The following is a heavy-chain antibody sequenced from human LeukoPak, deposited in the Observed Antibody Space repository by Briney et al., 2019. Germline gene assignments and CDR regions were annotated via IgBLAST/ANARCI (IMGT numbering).Heavy chain of an antibody. D-gene: IGHD3-10*01. CDR3: ARALVSWGNYGSGSYGAFDI. CDR2: IIPIFGTA. Sequence: SVKVSCKASGGTFSSYAISWVRQAPGQGLEWMGGIIPIFGTANYAQKFQGRVTITADKSTSTAYMELSSLRSEDTAVYYCARALVSWGNYGSGSYGAFDIWGQGTMVTVSS. V-gene: IGHV1-69*06. J-gene: IGHJ3*02. CDR1: GGTFSSYA.